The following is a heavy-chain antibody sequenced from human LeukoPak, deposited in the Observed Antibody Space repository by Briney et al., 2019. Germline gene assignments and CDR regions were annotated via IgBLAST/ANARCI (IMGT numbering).Heavy chain of an antibody. J-gene: IGHJ4*02. CDR3: AKQGAGIRD. Sequence: GGSLRLSCAASGFPFRNYEMNWVRQAPGKGLEWVSYISSSGTTIYYADSVKGRFIVSRDNAKNSLYLQMNSLRAEDTAVYYCAKQGAGIRDWGQGTLVTVSS. CDR1: GFPFRNYE. CDR2: ISSSGTTI. V-gene: IGHV3-48*03. D-gene: IGHD6-19*01.